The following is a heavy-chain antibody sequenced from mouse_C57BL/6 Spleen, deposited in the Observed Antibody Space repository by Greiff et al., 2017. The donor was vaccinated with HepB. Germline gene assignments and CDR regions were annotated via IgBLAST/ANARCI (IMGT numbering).Heavy chain of an antibody. Sequence: EVMLVESGGDLVKPGGSLKLSCAASGFTFSSYGMSWVRQTPDKRLEWVATISSGGSYTYYPDSVKGRFTISRDNAKNTLYLQMSSLKSEDTAMYYCARHEGCRFAYWGQGTLVTVSA. CDR2: ISSGGSYT. D-gene: IGHD3-2*02. J-gene: IGHJ3*01. CDR1: GFTFSSYG. CDR3: ARHEGCRFAY. V-gene: IGHV5-6*02.